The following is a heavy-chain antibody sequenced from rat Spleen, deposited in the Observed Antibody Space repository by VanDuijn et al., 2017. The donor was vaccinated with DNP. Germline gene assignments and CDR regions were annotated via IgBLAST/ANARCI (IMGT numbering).Heavy chain of an antibody. CDR3: ARGNYPGINTFDY. CDR1: GFTFSDYY. V-gene: IGHV5-22*01. D-gene: IGHD1-4*01. CDR2: TSPSGGST. Sequence: EVQLVESGGGLVQPGRSLKLSCAASGFTFSDYYMAWVRQAPTKGLEWVAATSPSGGSTYHGDSVKGRFTISRDNAESTLYLQMKSLRSEDSATYYCARGNYPGINTFDYWGQGVKVTVSS. J-gene: IGHJ2*01.